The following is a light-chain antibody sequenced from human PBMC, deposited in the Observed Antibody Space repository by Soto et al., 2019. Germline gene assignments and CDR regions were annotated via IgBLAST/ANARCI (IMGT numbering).Light chain of an antibody. J-gene: IGKJ4*01. CDR2: GAS. CDR3: QQYNNWPPLT. CDR1: QSVSSN. Sequence: EIVMTQSPATLPVSPGERATLSCRASQSVSSNLAWYQQKPGQAPRLLIYGASTRATGIPARFSGSGSGTEFTLTISSLQSEDFVVYYCQQYNNWPPLTFGGGTKVEIK. V-gene: IGKV3-15*01.